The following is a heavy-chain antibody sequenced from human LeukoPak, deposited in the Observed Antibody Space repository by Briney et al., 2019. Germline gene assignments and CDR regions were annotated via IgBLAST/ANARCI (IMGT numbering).Heavy chain of an antibody. CDR2: ISSSASSI. Sequence: QSGGSLRLSCAASGFTFSSFSMNWVRQAPGKGLEWVSYISSSASSIYYADSVKGRFTISRDNAKNSLYLQMNSLRDEDTAVYYCARLHNDVQGLSVSGADYWGQGTLVTVSS. V-gene: IGHV3-48*02. D-gene: IGHD6-19*01. CDR3: ARLHNDVQGLSVSGADY. J-gene: IGHJ4*02. CDR1: GFTFSSFS.